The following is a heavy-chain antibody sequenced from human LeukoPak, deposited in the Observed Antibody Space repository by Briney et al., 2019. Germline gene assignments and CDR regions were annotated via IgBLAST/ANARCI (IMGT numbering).Heavy chain of an antibody. D-gene: IGHD1-1*01. CDR3: AKEDTTGMTPLLDY. Sequence: SETLSLTCTVSGGSISSYYWSWIRQPPGKGLEWIGYIYYSGSTNYNPSLKSRVTISVDTSKNQFSLKLSSVTAADTAVYYCAKEDTTGMTPLLDYWGQGTLVTVSS. V-gene: IGHV4-59*12. J-gene: IGHJ4*02. CDR2: IYYSGST. CDR1: GGSISSYY.